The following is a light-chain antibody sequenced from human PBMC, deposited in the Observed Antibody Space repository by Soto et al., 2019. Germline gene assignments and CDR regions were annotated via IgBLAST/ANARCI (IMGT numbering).Light chain of an antibody. CDR2: AAS. Sequence: EIQMTQSPSSLSASVGARVTITCRASQSISSYLNWYQQKPGKAPKLLIYAASSLQSGVPSRFSGSGSGTEFTLTISSLQPEDFATYYCLQHNSYPRTFGQGTKVDIK. CDR1: QSISSY. J-gene: IGKJ1*01. V-gene: IGKV1-17*01. CDR3: LQHNSYPRT.